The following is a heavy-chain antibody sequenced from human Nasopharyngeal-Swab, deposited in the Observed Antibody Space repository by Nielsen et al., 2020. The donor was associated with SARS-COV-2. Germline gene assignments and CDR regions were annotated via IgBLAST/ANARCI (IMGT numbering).Heavy chain of an antibody. Sequence: GGSLRLSCKGSGYTFTNYWIAWVRQMPGKGLEWMGIIYPGDSDTRYSPSFQGQVTISADKSISTAYLQWSSLKASDTAMYYCARRISSSEYYFDYWGQGTLVTVSS. J-gene: IGHJ4*02. V-gene: IGHV5-51*01. CDR3: ARRISSSEYYFDY. CDR1: GYTFTNYW. CDR2: IYPGDSDT. D-gene: IGHD6-13*01.